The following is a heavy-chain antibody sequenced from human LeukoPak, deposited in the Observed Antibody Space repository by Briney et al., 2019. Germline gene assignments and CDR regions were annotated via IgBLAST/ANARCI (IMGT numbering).Heavy chain of an antibody. CDR3: AKDPEVSRGFDY. CDR2: ISGSGGST. D-gene: IGHD3-16*01. J-gene: IGHJ4*02. V-gene: IGHV3-23*01. Sequence: GGSLRLSCAASGFTFSSYAMSWVRQAPGKGMEWVSAISGSGGSTYYADSVKGRFTISRDNSKNTLYLQMNSLRAEDTAVYYCAKDPEVSRGFDYWGQGTLVTVSS. CDR1: GFTFSSYA.